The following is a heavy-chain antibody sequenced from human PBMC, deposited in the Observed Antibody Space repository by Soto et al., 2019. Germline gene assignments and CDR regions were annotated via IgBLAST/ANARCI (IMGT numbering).Heavy chain of an antibody. CDR2: INHSGST. D-gene: IGHD1-26*01. J-gene: IGHJ4*02. V-gene: IGHV4-34*01. CDR3: ARVVGTRYYFDY. Sequence: QVQLQQWGAGLLKPSETLSLTCAVYGGSFSGYYWSWIRQPPGKGLEWIGEINHSGSTNYNPSLKSRVTISVDTSKNQFSLSLSSVTAADTDVYYCARVVGTRYYFDYWGQGTLVTVSS. CDR1: GGSFSGYY.